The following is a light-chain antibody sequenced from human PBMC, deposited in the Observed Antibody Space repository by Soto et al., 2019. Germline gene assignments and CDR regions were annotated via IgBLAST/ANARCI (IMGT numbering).Light chain of an antibody. J-gene: IGKJ1*01. V-gene: IGKV3-20*01. CDR1: QSVSSSY. Sequence: EVVLTQSPGTLSLFPGERATLSCRASQSVSSSYLAWYQQKPGQAPRLLIFGASSRATGIPDRFSGSGSGTDFILTISRLEPEDFAVYYCQQYGNSRWTFGQGTRWIS. CDR2: GAS. CDR3: QQYGNSRWT.